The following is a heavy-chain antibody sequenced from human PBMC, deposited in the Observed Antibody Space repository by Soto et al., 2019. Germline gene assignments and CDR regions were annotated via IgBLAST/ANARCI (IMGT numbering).Heavy chain of an antibody. CDR3: VGIAVAGTDWFDP. CDR1: GFTFSSYW. D-gene: IGHD6-19*01. CDR2: IKQDGSEK. J-gene: IGHJ5*02. Sequence: PGGSLRLSCAASGFTFSSYWVSWVRQAPGKGLEWVANIKQDGSEKYYVDSVKGRFTISRDNAKNSLYLQMNSLRAEDTAVYYCVGIAVAGTDWFDPWGQGTLVTVSS. V-gene: IGHV3-7*03.